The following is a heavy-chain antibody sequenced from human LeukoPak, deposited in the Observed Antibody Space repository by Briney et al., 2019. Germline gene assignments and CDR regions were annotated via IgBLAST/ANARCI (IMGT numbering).Heavy chain of an antibody. CDR2: MVTVGDT. CDR1: GFTFSSYD. Sequence: GGALRLPCAASGFTFSSYDMHWVRQATGKGLEWVSAMVTVGDTYYAHSVKGRFTISRENAKSSLYLQMDSLGAGDTAVYYCAREIREAVPGTHYYYGLDVWGQGTTVTVSS. V-gene: IGHV3-13*04. CDR3: AREIREAVPGTHYYYGLDV. D-gene: IGHD6-19*01. J-gene: IGHJ6*02.